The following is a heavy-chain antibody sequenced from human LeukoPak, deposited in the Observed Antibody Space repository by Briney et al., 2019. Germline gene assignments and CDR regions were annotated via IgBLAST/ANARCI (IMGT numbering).Heavy chain of an antibody. Sequence: GGSLRLSCAASGFTFSSHAMSWVRQAPGKGLEWVSAISGSGGSTYYADSVKGRFTISRDNAKNTLYLHMNSLRADDTAVYYCARGGSCSGGNCKYTRKEIGYWGQGTLVTVSS. CDR1: GFTFSSHA. CDR3: ARGGSCSGGNCKYTRKEIGY. V-gene: IGHV3-23*01. CDR2: ISGSGGST. D-gene: IGHD2-15*01. J-gene: IGHJ4*02.